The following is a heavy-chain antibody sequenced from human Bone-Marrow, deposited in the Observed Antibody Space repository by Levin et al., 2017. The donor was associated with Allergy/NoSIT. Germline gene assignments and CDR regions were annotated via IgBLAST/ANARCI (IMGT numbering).Heavy chain of an antibody. CDR3: ARRAGGYNFDP. CDR2: IIPLLDIG. V-gene: IGHV1-69*02. CDR1: GDTFNRLT. Sequence: SVKVSCKASGDTFNRLTLTWVRQAPGQGLEWMGRIIPLLDIGTYAQKFQGRLTITADKSTDTAYMELSSLKSEDTAVYYCARRAGGYNFDPWGQGTLVIVSS. J-gene: IGHJ5*02. D-gene: IGHD5-24*01.